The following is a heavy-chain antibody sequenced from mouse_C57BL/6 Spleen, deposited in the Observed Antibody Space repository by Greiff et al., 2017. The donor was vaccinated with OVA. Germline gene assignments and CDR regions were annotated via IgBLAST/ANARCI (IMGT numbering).Heavy chain of an antibody. Sequence: QVQLQQSGAELVRPGASVTLSCKASGYTFTDYEMSWVKQTPVHGLEWIGAIDPETGGTSYNQKFKGKVILTADKSSSTAYMELRSLTSEDSAVYYCTRGFITTVVANFDYWGQGTTLTVSS. CDR2: IDPETGGT. CDR3: TRGFITTVVANFDY. J-gene: IGHJ2*01. D-gene: IGHD1-1*01. V-gene: IGHV1-15*01. CDR1: GYTFTDYE.